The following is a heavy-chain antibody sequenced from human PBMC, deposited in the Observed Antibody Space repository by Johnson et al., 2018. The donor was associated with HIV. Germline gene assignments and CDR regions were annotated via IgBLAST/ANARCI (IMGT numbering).Heavy chain of an antibody. V-gene: IGHV3-13*01. CDR2: IGTAGDT. D-gene: IGHD3-16*02. CDR1: GFTFSDYD. Sequence: VQLVESGGGLVKPGGSLRLSCAASGFTFSDYDMHWVRQATGKGLEWVSAIGTAGDTYYPGSVKGRFTISRENAKNSLYLQMNSLRAGDTAVYYCARARVITFGGVIVRVGAFDIWGQGTMVTVSS. CDR3: ARARVITFGGVIVRVGAFDI. J-gene: IGHJ3*02.